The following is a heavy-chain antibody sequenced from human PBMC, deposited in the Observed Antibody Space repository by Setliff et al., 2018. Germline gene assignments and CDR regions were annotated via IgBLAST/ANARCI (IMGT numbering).Heavy chain of an antibody. CDR3: ARDQSSTYYDGSGSYPYYYYYMDV. D-gene: IGHD3-10*01. CDR2: IDKDGSST. Sequence: PGGSLRLSCAASGFTFDDYVMSWVRQAPGKGLEWVARIDKDGSSTVYAGSVKGRFTISRDNVKKMLYLQMDSLRTEGTAVYYCARDQSSTYYDGSGSYPYYYYYMDVWGKGTTVTVSS. J-gene: IGHJ6*03. V-gene: IGHV3-20*04. CDR1: GFTFDDYV.